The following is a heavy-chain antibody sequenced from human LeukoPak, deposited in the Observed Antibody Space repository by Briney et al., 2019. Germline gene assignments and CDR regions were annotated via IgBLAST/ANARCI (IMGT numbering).Heavy chain of an antibody. D-gene: IGHD2-2*01. J-gene: IGHJ4*02. V-gene: IGHV1-69*01. CDR2: IIPIFGTA. CDR1: GGTFSSYA. Sequence: SVKVSCKASGGTFSSYAISWVRQAPGQGLEWMGGIIPIFGTANYAQKFQGRVTITADESTSTAYMELSSLRSEDTAVYYCARGLGVPAAIFSDFGYWGQGTLVTVSS. CDR3: ARGLGVPAAIFSDFGY.